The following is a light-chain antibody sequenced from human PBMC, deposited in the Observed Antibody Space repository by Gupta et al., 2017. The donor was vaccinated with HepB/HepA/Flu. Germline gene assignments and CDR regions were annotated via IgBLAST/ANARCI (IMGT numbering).Light chain of an antibody. J-gene: IGKJ3*01. Sequence: IVMTQSPDSLAVSLGESATIICKSSQSVLYSYNNNNYLAWYQQKPGQSPRLLLYWASNRDSGVPDRFSDRGSGTDFTLTINRLQAEDVAIYYCHQEDYIPHVFGHGTKVDIK. CDR1: QSVLYSYNNNNY. V-gene: IGKV4-1*01. CDR3: HQEDYIPHV. CDR2: WAS.